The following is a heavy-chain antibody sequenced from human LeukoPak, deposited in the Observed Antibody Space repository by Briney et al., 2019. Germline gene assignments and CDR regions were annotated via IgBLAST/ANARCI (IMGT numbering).Heavy chain of an antibody. V-gene: IGHV3-30*04. CDR3: AKWGDYDVLTGYYVSDY. J-gene: IGHJ4*02. Sequence: GGSLRLSCAASGFTFSTYTIHWVRQAPGKGLEWVAGLSYDGSNKWYADSVKGRFTISRDNSKNTVFLQMNSLRAEDTAVYYCAKWGDYDVLTGYYVSDYWGQGTLVTVSS. D-gene: IGHD3-9*01. CDR1: GFTFSTYT. CDR2: LSYDGSNK.